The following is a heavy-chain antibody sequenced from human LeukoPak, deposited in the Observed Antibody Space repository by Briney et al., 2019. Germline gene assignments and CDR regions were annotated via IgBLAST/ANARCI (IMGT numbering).Heavy chain of an antibody. D-gene: IGHD6-19*01. CDR1: GYTFTSYD. J-gene: IGHJ2*01. CDR2: MNPNSGNT. V-gene: IGHV1-8*01. CDR3: ARGRGSSGWYSVHWYFDL. Sequence: ASVKVSCKASGYTFTSYDINWVRQATGQGLEWMGWMNPNSGNTGYAQKFQGRVPMTRNTSISTAYMELSSLRSEDTAVYYCARGRGSSGWYSVHWYFDLWGRGTLVTVSS.